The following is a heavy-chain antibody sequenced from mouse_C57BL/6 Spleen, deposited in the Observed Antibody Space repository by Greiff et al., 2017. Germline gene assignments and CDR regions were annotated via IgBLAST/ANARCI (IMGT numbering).Heavy chain of an antibody. Sequence: EVKLVESGGGLVKPGGSLKLSCAASGFTFSSYTMSWVRQTPEKRLEWVATISGGGGNTYYPDSVKGRFTISRDNAIHPLYLQMSSMRSEDTALYYCARHEGYEGYYFAWFAHWGQGTLVTVSA. CDR3: ARHEGYEGYYFAWFAH. V-gene: IGHV5-9*01. CDR2: ISGGGGNT. CDR1: GFTFSSYT. D-gene: IGHD2-3*01. J-gene: IGHJ3*01.